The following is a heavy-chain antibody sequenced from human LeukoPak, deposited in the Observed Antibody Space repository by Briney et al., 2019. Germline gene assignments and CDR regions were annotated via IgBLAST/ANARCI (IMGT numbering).Heavy chain of an antibody. CDR1: GFTFSSCS. CDR2: ISGSSGSI. V-gene: IGHV3-48*04. J-gene: IGHJ4*02. CDR3: ARGDPVAY. D-gene: IGHD2-21*02. Sequence: QAGGSLRLSCAASGFTFSSCSMNWVRQAPGKGLEWLSYISGSSGSILYADSVKGRFTISRDNAKNSLYLQMSSLRAEDTAVYYCARGDPVAYWGQGTLVTVSS.